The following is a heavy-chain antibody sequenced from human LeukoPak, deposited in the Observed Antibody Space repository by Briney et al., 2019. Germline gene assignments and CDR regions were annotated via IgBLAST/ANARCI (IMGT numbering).Heavy chain of an antibody. J-gene: IGHJ4*02. CDR3: ARQYCSGGSCYRFTAYFDY. Sequence: SVKVSCKSSGGTFSSYAISWVRQAPGQGLEWMGGIIPIFGTANYAQKFQGRVTITTDESTSTAYMELSSLRSEDTAVYCCARQYCSGGSCYRFTAYFDYWGQGTLVTVSS. CDR2: IIPIFGTA. D-gene: IGHD2-15*01. CDR1: GGTFSSYA. V-gene: IGHV1-69*05.